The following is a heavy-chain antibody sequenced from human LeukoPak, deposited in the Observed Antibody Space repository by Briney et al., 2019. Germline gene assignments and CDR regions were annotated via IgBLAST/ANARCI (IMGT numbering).Heavy chain of an antibody. V-gene: IGHV4-59*12. CDR2: ISNSGST. D-gene: IGHD3-22*01. CDR3: ARGGLYDSSGYYWDYFDY. CDR1: GGSISSYY. Sequence: PSETLSLTCSVSGGSISSYYWSWIRQPPGEGLEWIGYISNSGSTNYNPSLKSRVTISVDTSKNQFSLKLSSVTAADTAVYYCARGGLYDSSGYYWDYFDYWGQGTLVTVSS. J-gene: IGHJ4*02.